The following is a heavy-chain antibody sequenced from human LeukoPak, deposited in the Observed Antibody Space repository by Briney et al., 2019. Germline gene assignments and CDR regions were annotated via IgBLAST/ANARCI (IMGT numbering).Heavy chain of an antibody. CDR2: INPSSCST. Sequence: GASVKDSCKASGYTFTSYYMHWVRQAPGQGLEWMGIINPSSCSTSYTQKFQGRVTMTRDTSTSTVYMDPSSLRAEDTAVYYCARASSDFGELFPWGQGTLVTVSS. V-gene: IGHV1-46*01. CDR1: GYTFTSYY. CDR3: ARASSDFGELFP. J-gene: IGHJ5*02. D-gene: IGHD3-10*01.